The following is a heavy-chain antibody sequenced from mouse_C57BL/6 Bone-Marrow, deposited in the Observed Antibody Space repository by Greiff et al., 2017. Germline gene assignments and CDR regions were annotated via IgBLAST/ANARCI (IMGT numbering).Heavy chain of an antibody. CDR2: IYPRDGST. CDR1: GYTFTSYG. CDR3: ARSGYYGSSWYAMDY. D-gene: IGHD1-1*01. V-gene: IGHV1-85*01. Sequence: VQLQQSGPELVKPGASVKLSCKASGYTFTSYGINWVKQRPGQGLEWIGWIYPRDGSTKYNEKFKGKATLTVDTSSSTAYMELHSLTSEDSAVYFCARSGYYGSSWYAMDYWGQGTSVTVSS. J-gene: IGHJ4*01.